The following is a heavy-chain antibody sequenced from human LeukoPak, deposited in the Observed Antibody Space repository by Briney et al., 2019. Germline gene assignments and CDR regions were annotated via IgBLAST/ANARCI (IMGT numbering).Heavy chain of an antibody. CDR2: ITSSGTYI. J-gene: IGHJ6*03. CDR1: GFTFSSYN. Sequence: GGSLRLSCAASGFTFSSYNMNWVRQAPGKALEWVSSITSSGTYIFYADSVKGRFTISRDNAKNSLYLQMNSLGPEDTAVYFCARDPYSGSYGDYYYYYMDVWGKGTTVTISS. CDR3: ARDPYSGSYGDYYYYYMDV. V-gene: IGHV3-21*01. D-gene: IGHD1-26*01.